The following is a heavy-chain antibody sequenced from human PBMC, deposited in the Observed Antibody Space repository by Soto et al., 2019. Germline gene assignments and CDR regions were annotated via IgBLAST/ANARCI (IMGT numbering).Heavy chain of an antibody. CDR2: INPYNHNT. J-gene: IGHJ4*02. V-gene: IGHV1-18*04. CDR1: GYTFTTYG. CDR3: ARAEKWVTGNMGGY. D-gene: IGHD1-20*01. Sequence: QVQLVQSGAEVKKPGASVKVSCKAFGYTFTTYGISWVRQAPGQGLEWMGWINPYNHNTYYAQKIQGRFTMTTDTSTSTAYMELRSLRSDDSAIYYCARAEKWVTGNMGGYWGQGTLVTVYS.